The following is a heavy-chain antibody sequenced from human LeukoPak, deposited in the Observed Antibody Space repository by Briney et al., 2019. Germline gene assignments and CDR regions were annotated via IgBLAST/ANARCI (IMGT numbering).Heavy chain of an antibody. CDR1: GFTFSSYA. J-gene: IGHJ4*02. V-gene: IGHV3-30-3*01. CDR3: ARELRRTYYYGSGSFPKY. CDR2: ISYDGSNK. Sequence: PGGSLRLSCAASGFTFSSYAMHWVRQAPGKGLEWVAVISYDGSNKYYADSVKGRFTISRDNSKNTLYLQMNSLRAEDTAVYYCARELRRTYYYGSGSFPKYWGQGTLVTVSS. D-gene: IGHD3-10*01.